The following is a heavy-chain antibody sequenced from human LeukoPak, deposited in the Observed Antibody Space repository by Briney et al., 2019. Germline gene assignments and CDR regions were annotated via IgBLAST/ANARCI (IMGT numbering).Heavy chain of an antibody. D-gene: IGHD1/OR15-1a*01. CDR3: ARGRWGTDY. J-gene: IGHJ4*02. CDR1: GGSISSGSYY. CDR2: INHSGST. Sequence: PSETLSLTCTVSGGSISSGSYYWSWIRQPPGTGLEWIGEINHSGSTNYNPSLKSRVTISVDTSKNQFSLKLSSVTAADTAVYYCARGRWGTDYWGQGTLVTVSS. V-gene: IGHV4-39*07.